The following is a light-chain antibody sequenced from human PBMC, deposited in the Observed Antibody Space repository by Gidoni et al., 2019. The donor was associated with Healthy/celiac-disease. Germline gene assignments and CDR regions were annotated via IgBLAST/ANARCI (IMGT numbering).Light chain of an antibody. CDR3: QVWDSSSDHPV. CDR1: NLGSKS. V-gene: IGLV3-21*04. J-gene: IGLJ2*01. Sequence: SYVLTQPHSVPVAPGKTARITCGGNNLGSKSVHWYQQKPGQAPVLVIYYDSDRPSGIPERFSGSNSGNTATLTISRVEAGDEADYYCQVWDSSSDHPVFGGGTKLTVL. CDR2: YDS.